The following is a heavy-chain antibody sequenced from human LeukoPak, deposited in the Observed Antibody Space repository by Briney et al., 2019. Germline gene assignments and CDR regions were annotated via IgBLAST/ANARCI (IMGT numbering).Heavy chain of an antibody. CDR2: IYHSGST. D-gene: IGHD6-13*01. J-gene: IGHJ4*02. CDR1: GDSISNYY. Sequence: SETLSLTCTVSGDSISNYYWSWIRQPPGKGLEWIGYIYHSGSTKYNPSLKSRATISVDTSKNQFSLKLSSVTAADTAVYYCARDRRWGQQLVGQLDYWGQGTLVTVSS. CDR3: ARDRRWGQQLVGQLDY. V-gene: IGHV4-59*12.